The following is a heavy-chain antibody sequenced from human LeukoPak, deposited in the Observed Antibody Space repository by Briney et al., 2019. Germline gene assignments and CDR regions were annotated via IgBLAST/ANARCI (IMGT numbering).Heavy chain of an antibody. CDR1: GGSISSVGYY. V-gene: IGHV4-31*03. CDR3: ARDRSSWGLDC. CDR2: IYYSGTT. J-gene: IGHJ4*02. D-gene: IGHD7-27*01. Sequence: SQTLSLTCTVSGGSISSVGYYWSWILHHPGKGLEWIGYIYYSGTTYYNPSLKSRVTISVDTSKNQFSLKLTSLTAADTAVYYCARDRSSWGLDCWGQGTLVTVSS.